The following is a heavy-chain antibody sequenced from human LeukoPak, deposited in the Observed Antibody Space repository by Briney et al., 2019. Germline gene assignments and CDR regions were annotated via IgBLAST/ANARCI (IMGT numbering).Heavy chain of an antibody. V-gene: IGHV3-21*04. CDR2: ISSSSSYI. D-gene: IGHD3-16*02. CDR3: AKSWGYTRPYYNYMDV. J-gene: IGHJ6*03. Sequence: PGGSLRLSCAASGFTFSSYSMNWVRQAPGKGLEWVSSISSSSSYIYYADSVKGRFTISRDNAKNSLYLQMHGLRPEDTAVYYCAKSWGYTRPYYNYMDVWGKGTTVTVSS. CDR1: GFTFSSYS.